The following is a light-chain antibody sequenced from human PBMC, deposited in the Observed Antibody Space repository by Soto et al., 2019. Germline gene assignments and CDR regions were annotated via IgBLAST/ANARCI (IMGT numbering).Light chain of an antibody. J-gene: IGLJ2*01. CDR3: QSYDSSLSAYVV. V-gene: IGLV1-40*01. Sequence: QSVLTQPPSVSGAPGQRVTISCTGTSSNIGAGYDVHWYQQLPGTGPKLLIYGNNNRPSGVPDRFSGSKSGTSASLAITGLQAEDEADYYCQSYDSSLSAYVVFGGGTKLTVL. CDR1: SSNIGAGYD. CDR2: GNN.